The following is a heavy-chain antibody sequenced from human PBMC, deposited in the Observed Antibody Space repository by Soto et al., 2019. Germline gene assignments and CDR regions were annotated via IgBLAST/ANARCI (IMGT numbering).Heavy chain of an antibody. CDR3: ARGDSTDCSNGVCSFFYNHDMDV. CDR1: GYSFTDYH. CDR2: INPKSGGT. D-gene: IGHD2-8*01. J-gene: IGHJ6*02. Sequence: ASVKVSCKASGYSFTDYHIHWVRKAPGQGLEWLGRINPKSGGTSTAQKFQGWVTMTTDTSISTASMELTRLTSDDTAIYYCARGDSTDCSNGVCSFFYNHDMDVWGQGTTVTVSS. V-gene: IGHV1-2*04.